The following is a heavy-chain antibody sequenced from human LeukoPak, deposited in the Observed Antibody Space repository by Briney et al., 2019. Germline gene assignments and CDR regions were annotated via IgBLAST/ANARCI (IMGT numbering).Heavy chain of an antibody. D-gene: IGHD5-18*01. CDR1: GGSISSYY. J-gene: IGHJ4*02. CDR3: ASTVDTAMVFDY. V-gene: IGHV4-59*01. CDR2: IYYRGST. Sequence: SETLSLTCTVSGGSISSYYWSWIRQPPGKGLEWIGYIYYRGSTNYNPSLKSRVTISVDTSKNQFSLKLSSVTAADTAVYYCASTVDTAMVFDYWGQGTLVTVSS.